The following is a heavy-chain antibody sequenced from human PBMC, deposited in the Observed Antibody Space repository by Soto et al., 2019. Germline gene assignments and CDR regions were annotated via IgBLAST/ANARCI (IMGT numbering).Heavy chain of an antibody. CDR3: ARKAGGGNYYILDF. V-gene: IGHV1-69*01. D-gene: IGHD2-15*01. CDR2: IIPILTTA. CDR1: GDSFSSYA. Sequence: QVQVVQSGAEVKKPGSSVKVSCKVSGDSFSSYAISWVQQAPGQGLEWMGGIIPILTTANYAQKFQDRVTITADESTSTAYMEVSSLTSEDTAVYYCARKAGGGNYYILDFWGQGTLVTVSS. J-gene: IGHJ4*02.